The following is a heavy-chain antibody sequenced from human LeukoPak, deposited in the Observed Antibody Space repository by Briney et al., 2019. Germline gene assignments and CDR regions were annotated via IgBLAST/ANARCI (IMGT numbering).Heavy chain of an antibody. CDR1: GFTFSSYW. Sequence: CGSLPVSCAASGFTFSSYWMYWVRQAPGKGLEWVGRIKRKTHGGTTDYAAPVEGRFTISRDDSKNTLYLQMNSLKTEDTAMYYCTKDKEDLGTGSDGGFDYWGQGTLVTVSS. D-gene: IGHD2-15*01. J-gene: IGHJ4*02. CDR3: TKDKEDLGTGSDGGFDY. V-gene: IGHV3-15*01. CDR2: IKRKTHGGTT.